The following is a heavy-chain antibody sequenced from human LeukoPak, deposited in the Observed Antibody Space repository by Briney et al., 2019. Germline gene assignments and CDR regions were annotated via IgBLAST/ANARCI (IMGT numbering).Heavy chain of an antibody. J-gene: IGHJ3*01. CDR2: IYSGGST. CDR1: GFTVSSNY. D-gene: IGHD3-3*01. CDR3: ASGVTIWLGNAFDL. Sequence: HPGGSLRLSCAASGFTVSSNYMSWVRQAPGKGLEWVSVIYSGGSTYYADSVKGRFTISRDNSKNTLYLQMNSLRAEDTAVYYCASGVTIWLGNAFDLWGQGTMVTVS. V-gene: IGHV3-53*01.